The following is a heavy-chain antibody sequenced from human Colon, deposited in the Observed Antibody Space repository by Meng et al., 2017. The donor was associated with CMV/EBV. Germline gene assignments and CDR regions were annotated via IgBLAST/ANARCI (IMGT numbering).Heavy chain of an antibody. D-gene: IGHD6-13*01. V-gene: IGHV4-59*01. Sequence: SETLSLTCTVSGDSISSYYWSWIRQPPGKGLEWIGYIYYSRSSNYNPSLKSRVTMSVDTSKNQFSLKVTSVTAADTAVYYCARESRGSWYDNWFDPWGQGTLVTVSS. J-gene: IGHJ5*02. CDR2: IYYSRSS. CDR1: GDSISSYY. CDR3: ARESRGSWYDNWFDP.